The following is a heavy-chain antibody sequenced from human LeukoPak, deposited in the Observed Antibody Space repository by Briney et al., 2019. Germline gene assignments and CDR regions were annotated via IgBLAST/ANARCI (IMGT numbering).Heavy chain of an antibody. CDR2: IWYDGSNK. J-gene: IGHJ6*02. V-gene: IGHV3-30*19. Sequence: QPGGSLRLSCAASGFTFSSYGMHWVRQAPGKGLEWVAVIWYDGSNKYYADSVKGRFTISRDNSKNTLYLQMNSLRAEDTAVYYCARDNVVVPAAMNYYYYYGMDVWGQGTTVTVSS. CDR3: ARDNVVVPAAMNYYYYYGMDV. D-gene: IGHD2-2*01. CDR1: GFTFSSYG.